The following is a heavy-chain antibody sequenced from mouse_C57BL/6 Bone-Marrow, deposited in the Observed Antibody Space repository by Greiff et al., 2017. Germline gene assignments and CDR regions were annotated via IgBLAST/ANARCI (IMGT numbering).Heavy chain of an antibody. D-gene: IGHD1-1*01. CDR1: GFTFSSYA. CDR2: ISDGGSYT. J-gene: IGHJ1*03. CDR3: AKYYYGSSHWYFDV. Sequence: EVQVVESGGGLVKPGGSLKLSCAASGFTFSSYAMSWVRQTPEKRLEWVATISDGGSYTYYPDNVKGRFTISRDNAKNNLYLQMSHLKSEDTAMYYCAKYYYGSSHWYFDVWGTGTTVTVSS. V-gene: IGHV5-4*01.